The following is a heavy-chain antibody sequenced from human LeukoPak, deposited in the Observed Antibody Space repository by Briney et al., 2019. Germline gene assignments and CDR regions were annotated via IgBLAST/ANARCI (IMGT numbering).Heavy chain of an antibody. V-gene: IGHV5-51*01. CDR1: GYSFTSYW. J-gene: IGHJ4*02. Sequence: GESPKISCKGSGYSFTSYWIGWVRQMPGKGLEWMGIIYPGDSDTRYSPSFQGQVTISADKSISTAYLQWSSLKASDTAMYYCARQGSYYGSGSYYLETPASVHGFRDYWGQGTLVTVSS. CDR2: IYPGDSDT. D-gene: IGHD3-10*01. CDR3: ARQGSYYGSGSYYLETPASVHGFRDY.